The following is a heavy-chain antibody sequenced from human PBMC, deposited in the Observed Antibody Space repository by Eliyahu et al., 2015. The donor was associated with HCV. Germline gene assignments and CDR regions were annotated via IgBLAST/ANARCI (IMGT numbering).Heavy chain of an antibody. J-gene: IGHJ5*02. CDR1: GGSITSSTYY. D-gene: IGHD2-15*01. Sequence: QLQLQESGPGLVKPSETLSLTCSVSGGSITSSTYYWAWIRQPPGKGPEWIGSLYFSGRWSYNPSLKSRVTISVDTSKNQFSLRLRSVTAADTAVYYCATNGCSGGTCYSGANNWFDPWGQGILVTVSS. CDR2: LYFSGRW. CDR3: ATNGCSGGTCYSGANNWFDP. V-gene: IGHV4-39*01.